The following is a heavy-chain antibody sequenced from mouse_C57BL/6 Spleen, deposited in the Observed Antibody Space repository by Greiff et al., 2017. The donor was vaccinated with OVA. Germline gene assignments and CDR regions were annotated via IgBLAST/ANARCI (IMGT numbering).Heavy chain of an antibody. J-gene: IGHJ4*01. CDR2: IDPEDGET. CDR3: ARLSSSGYSYYAMDY. D-gene: IGHD3-2*02. Sequence: EVQLQQSGAELVKPGASVKLSCTASGFNIQDYYMHWVKQRTEQGLEWIGRIDPEDGETKYAPQFQGKATITADTSANTAYLQLSSLTSEDTAVYYCARLSSSGYSYYAMDYWVKEPQSPSPQ. CDR1: GFNIQDYY. V-gene: IGHV14-2*01.